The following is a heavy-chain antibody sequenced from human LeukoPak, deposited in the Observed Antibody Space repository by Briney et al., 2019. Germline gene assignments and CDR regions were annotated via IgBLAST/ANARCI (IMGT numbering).Heavy chain of an antibody. CDR1: GGPISSSRYY. CDR2: IYYSGST. J-gene: IGHJ5*02. D-gene: IGHD6-13*01. Sequence: PSETLSLTCTVSGGPISSSRYYWGWIRQPPGKGLEWIGSIYYSGSTDYNPSLKSRVTISVDTSKNQFSLKLSSVTAADTAVYYCARSTAAAAMSWFDPWGQGTLVTVSS. V-gene: IGHV4-39*07. CDR3: ARSTAAAAMSWFDP.